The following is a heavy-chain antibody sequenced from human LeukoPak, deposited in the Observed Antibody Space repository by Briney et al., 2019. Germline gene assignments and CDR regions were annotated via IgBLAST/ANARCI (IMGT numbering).Heavy chain of an antibody. CDR2: IKSKTDGGTT. V-gene: IGHV3-15*01. CDR1: GFTFSNAW. J-gene: IGHJ6*03. Sequence: GGSLRLSCAASGFTFSNAWMSWVRQAPGKGLEWVGRIKSKTDGGTTDYAAPVKGRFTISRDDSKNTLYLQMNSLKTEDTAVYYCTTEERAAAGRGYYYYYMDVWGKGTTVTVSS. CDR3: TTEERAAAGRGYYYYYMDV. D-gene: IGHD6-13*01.